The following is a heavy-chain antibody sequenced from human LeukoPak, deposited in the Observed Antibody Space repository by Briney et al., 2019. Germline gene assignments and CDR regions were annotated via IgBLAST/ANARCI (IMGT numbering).Heavy chain of an antibody. CDR1: GCTFSDYY. V-gene: IGHV3-11*01. CDR3: ARVYCSSTSCYTRGYYYYGMDV. D-gene: IGHD2-2*02. CDR2: ISSSGSTI. Sequence: GGSLRLSCAASGCTFSDYYMSWIRQAPGKGLEWVSYISSSGSTIYYADSVKGRFTISRDNAKNSLYLQMNSLRAEDTAVYYCARVYCSSTSCYTRGYYYYGMDVWGQGTTVTVSS. J-gene: IGHJ6*02.